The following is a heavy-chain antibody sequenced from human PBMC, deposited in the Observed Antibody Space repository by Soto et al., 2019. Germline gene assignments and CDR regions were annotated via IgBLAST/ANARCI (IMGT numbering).Heavy chain of an antibody. V-gene: IGHV4-39*01. CDR3: ARRFRSSGSTFDY. Sequence: QLQLQESGPGLVKPSETLSLTCTVSGGSIISDSHYWGWIRQPPGKGLEWIGSIYYSGSTYYNVSLKSRVTISVDTSKNQFSLNLSSVTAADTAVYYCARRFRSSGSTFDYWGQGTLVTVSS. D-gene: IGHD6-19*01. CDR2: IYYSGST. CDR1: GGSIISDSHY. J-gene: IGHJ4*02.